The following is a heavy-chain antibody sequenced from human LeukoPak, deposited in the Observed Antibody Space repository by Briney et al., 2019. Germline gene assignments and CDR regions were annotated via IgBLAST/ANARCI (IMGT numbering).Heavy chain of an antibody. V-gene: IGHV3-15*07. D-gene: IGHD3-22*01. CDR1: GFTFSNAW. CDR3: ATDFYDST. Sequence: MSGGSLRPSCATSGFTFSNAWMNWVRQAPGKGLEWVGRIRSNSDGGTIDYAAPVKGRFTLSRDDSKTTLYLQMNSLQTEDTAVYYCATDFYDSTWGQGTLVTVSS. CDR2: IRSNSDGGTI. J-gene: IGHJ5*02.